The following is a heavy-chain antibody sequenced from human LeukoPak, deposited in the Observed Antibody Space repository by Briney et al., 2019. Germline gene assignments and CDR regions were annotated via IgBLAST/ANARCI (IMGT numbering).Heavy chain of an antibody. D-gene: IGHD3-16*01. CDR2: IDSEGSGT. Sequence: GGSLRLSCAVSGFTLSSNWMHWVRQAPGKGLVWVSRIDSEGSGTSYADPVRGRFTISRDNAKNSLYLQMNSLRAEDTAVYYCARGPAVMDYWGQGTLVTVSS. CDR3: ARGPAVMDY. V-gene: IGHV3-74*01. CDR1: GFTLSSNW. J-gene: IGHJ4*02.